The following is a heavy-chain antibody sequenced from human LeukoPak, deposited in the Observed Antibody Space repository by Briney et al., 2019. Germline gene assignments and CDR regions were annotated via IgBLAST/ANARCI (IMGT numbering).Heavy chain of an antibody. J-gene: IGHJ4*02. CDR2: INPNSGRT. Sequence: ASVKVSCKPSGYTFNDYYVHWVRQAPGQGLEWMGWINPNSGRTNYAPKFQGRVTFTTDTSISTAYMELSSLISGDTALYFCARDSSDVLTGYYHFWGQGTLVTVSS. CDR1: GYTFNDYY. CDR3: ARDSSDVLTGYYHF. V-gene: IGHV1-2*02. D-gene: IGHD3-9*01.